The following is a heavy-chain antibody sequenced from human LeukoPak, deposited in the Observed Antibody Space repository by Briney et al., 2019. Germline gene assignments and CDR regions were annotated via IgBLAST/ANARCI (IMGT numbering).Heavy chain of an antibody. CDR3: ARRTTVTIPFGY. CDR1: GGSFSGYY. J-gene: IGHJ4*02. Sequence: PSETLSLTCAVYGGSFSGYYWSWIRQPPGKGLEWIGEINHSGSTNYNPALKSRVTISVDKSKNQFSLRLSSVTAADTAVFYCARRTTVTIPFGYWGQGTLVTVSS. D-gene: IGHD4-11*01. V-gene: IGHV4-34*01. CDR2: INHSGST.